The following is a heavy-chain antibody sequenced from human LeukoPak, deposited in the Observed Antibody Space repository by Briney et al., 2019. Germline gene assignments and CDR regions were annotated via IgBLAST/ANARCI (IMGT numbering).Heavy chain of an antibody. V-gene: IGHV1-2*02. D-gene: IGHD3-10*01. CDR2: INPNTGDK. Sequence: ASVKVSSKASGYTFVSYFMHWARHAPAHRLEWMGWINPNTGDKDSAQKFKGTVTMTRDTSISTVYMELTRLTPDDTAVYFCARDGALWVGDFTFYFASWGQGSLVTVSS. CDR1: GYTFVSYF. J-gene: IGHJ4*02. CDR3: ARDGALWVGDFTFYFAS.